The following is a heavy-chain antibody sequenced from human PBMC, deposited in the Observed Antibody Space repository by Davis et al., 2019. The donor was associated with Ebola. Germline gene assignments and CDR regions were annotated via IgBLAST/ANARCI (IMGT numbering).Heavy chain of an antibody. Sequence: AASVKVSCKASGGTFSSYAISWVRQAPGQGLEWMGRIIPILGIANYAQKFQGRVTMTRDTSTSTVYMELSSLRSEDTAVYYCARGGYAGMDVWGQGTTVTVSS. CDR3: ARGGYAGMDV. CDR1: GGTFSSYA. CDR2: IIPILGIA. V-gene: IGHV1-69*04. D-gene: IGHD5-18*01. J-gene: IGHJ6*02.